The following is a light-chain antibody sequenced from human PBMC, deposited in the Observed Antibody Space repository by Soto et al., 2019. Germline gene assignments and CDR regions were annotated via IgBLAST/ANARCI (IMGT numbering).Light chain of an antibody. CDR3: QQRSNWYT. V-gene: IGKV3-11*01. Sequence: EIVLTQSPATLSLSPGERATLSCRASQSVSSYLAWYQQKPGQAPRLLIYDAANRATGSPARSSGSGPGTDFTLTISSLEPEDFAVYYCQQRSNWYTFGQGTKLEIK. CDR2: DAA. CDR1: QSVSSY. J-gene: IGKJ2*01.